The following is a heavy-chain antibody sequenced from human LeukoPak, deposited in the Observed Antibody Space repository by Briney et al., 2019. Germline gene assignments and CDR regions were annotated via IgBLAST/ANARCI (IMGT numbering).Heavy chain of an antibody. CDR2: IYYSGSI. J-gene: IGHJ4*02. D-gene: IGHD2-15*01. CDR3: ARHWGELRYADY. V-gene: IGHV4-59*08. Sequence: SETLSLTCTVSGGSLSNYYWSWIRQPPGKGLEWIGYIYYSGSINYNPSLKSRVTISVDTSKSQFSLKLSSVTAADTAVYYCARHWGELRYADYWGQGTLVTVSS. CDR1: GGSLSNYY.